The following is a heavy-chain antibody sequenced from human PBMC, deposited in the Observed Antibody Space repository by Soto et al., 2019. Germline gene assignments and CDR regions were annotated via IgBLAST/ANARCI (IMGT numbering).Heavy chain of an antibody. Sequence: GGSLRLSCAAAGFTFDDYAMHWVRQAPGKGLEWVSGISWNSGSIGYADSVKGRFTISRDNAKNSLYLQMNSLRAEDTALYYCAKADYWGQGTLITVSS. CDR2: ISWNSGSI. J-gene: IGHJ4*02. CDR3: AKADY. V-gene: IGHV3-9*01. CDR1: GFTFDDYA.